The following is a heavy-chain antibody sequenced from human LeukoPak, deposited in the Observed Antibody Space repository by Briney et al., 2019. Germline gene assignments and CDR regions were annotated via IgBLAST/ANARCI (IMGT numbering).Heavy chain of an antibody. CDR2: IHPNSGGT. CDR1: GYTFTGYY. V-gene: IGHV1-2*02. CDR3: ARVRKYYYDSSGYRFDP. J-gene: IGHJ5*02. Sequence: ATVKVSCKASGYTFTGYYMHWVRQAPGQGLEWIGWIHPNSGGTNYAQKFQGRGTMTRDTSISTAYMQMSRLRSDDTAVYYCARVRKYYYDSSGYRFDPWGQGTLVTVSS. D-gene: IGHD3-22*01.